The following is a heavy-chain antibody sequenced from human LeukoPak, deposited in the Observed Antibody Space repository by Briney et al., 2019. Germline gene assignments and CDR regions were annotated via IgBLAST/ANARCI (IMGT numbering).Heavy chain of an antibody. CDR3: ARGKDYVWGSYRYYFDY. D-gene: IGHD3-16*02. V-gene: IGHV4-4*07. CDR1: GGSISSYY. J-gene: IGHJ4*02. Sequence: SETLSLTCTVSGGSISSYYWSWIRQPAGKGLEWIGRIYTSGSTNYNPSLQSRVTMSVDTSKNQFSLKLSSVTAADTAVYYCARGKDYVWGSYRYYFDYWGQGTLVTVSS. CDR2: IYTSGST.